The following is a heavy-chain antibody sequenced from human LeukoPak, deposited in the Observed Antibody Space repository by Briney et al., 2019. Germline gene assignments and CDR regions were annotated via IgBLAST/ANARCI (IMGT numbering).Heavy chain of an antibody. CDR3: GKSEAYSFAYGIDF. J-gene: IGHJ4*02. CDR1: GFTFSSYA. Sequence: GGSLRLSCAVSGFTFSSYAMGWVRQAPGKGLEWVSSISDSGDRTYYADSVKGRFTISRDNSKNTLYLQMNSLRAEDTAVYYCGKSEAYSFAYGIDFWGEGTLVTVSS. D-gene: IGHD5-18*01. CDR2: ISDSGDRT. V-gene: IGHV3-23*01.